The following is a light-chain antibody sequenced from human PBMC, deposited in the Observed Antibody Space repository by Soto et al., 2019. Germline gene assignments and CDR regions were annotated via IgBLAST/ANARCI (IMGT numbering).Light chain of an antibody. J-gene: IGKJ1*01. V-gene: IGKV1-5*03. CDR3: QHYNSYSEA. CDR1: QTISSW. Sequence: DIQMTQSPSTLSGSVGDRVTITCRASQTISSWLAWYQQKPGKAPKILIYKASTLKSGVPSRFSGSGSGTEFTLTISSLQHDDFATYYCQHYNSYSEAFGQGTKVELK. CDR2: KAS.